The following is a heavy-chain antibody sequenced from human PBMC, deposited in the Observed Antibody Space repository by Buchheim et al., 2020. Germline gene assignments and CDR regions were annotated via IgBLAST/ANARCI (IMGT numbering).Heavy chain of an antibody. Sequence: QLQESGPGLVKPSQTLSLTCTVSGVSINTGTFYWSWIRQHPGKGLEWIGYVYYTGRAYSNPSLKSRVSMSVDTSQNQFSLNLASVTAADTAVYYCARDRGAHDFGPIDYWGQGAL. CDR2: VYYTGRA. CDR1: GVSINTGTFY. J-gene: IGHJ4*02. D-gene: IGHD4-17*01. CDR3: ARDRGAHDFGPIDY. V-gene: IGHV4-31*03.